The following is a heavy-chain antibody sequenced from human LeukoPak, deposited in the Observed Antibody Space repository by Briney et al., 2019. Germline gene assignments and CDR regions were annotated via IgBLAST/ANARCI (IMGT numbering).Heavy chain of an antibody. Sequence: GGSLRLSCAASGFTFSDYYMSWIRQAPGKGLEWVSYNSNSGYTIYYADSVKGRFTISRDNAKNSLYLQMNSLRDGDTSVYYCARSDDSSGYYYRSVVSGAFDIWGQGTMVTVSS. CDR3: ARSDDSSGYYYRSVVSGAFDI. J-gene: IGHJ3*02. CDR2: NSNSGYTI. CDR1: GFTFSDYY. V-gene: IGHV3-11*04. D-gene: IGHD3-22*01.